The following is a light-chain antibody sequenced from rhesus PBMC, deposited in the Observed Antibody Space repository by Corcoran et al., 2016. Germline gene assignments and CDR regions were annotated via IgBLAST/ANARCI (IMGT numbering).Light chain of an antibody. Sequence: DIQMTQSPSSLSASVGDRVTITCRASQGISNWLAWYQQKPGKAPKLLIYRAYNLETGVPSRFSGSGSGTDFTLTISSLKPEDIATYYCQQHDNSPLTFDGGTKVELK. J-gene: IGKJ4*01. CDR3: QQHDNSPLT. V-gene: IGKV1-69*01. CDR2: RAY. CDR1: QGISNW.